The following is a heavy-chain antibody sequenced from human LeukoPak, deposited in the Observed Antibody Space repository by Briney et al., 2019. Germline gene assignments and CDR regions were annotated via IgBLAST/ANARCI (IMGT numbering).Heavy chain of an antibody. CDR1: GITISSAW. V-gene: IGHV3-15*06. CDR3: TTPPN. CDR2: IRSESDGGTT. Sequence: GGSLRLSCAASGITISSAWMSWVRQPPGKGLEYVARIRSESDGGTTNHAAPVNDRFTISRDDSQNTLYLQMNSLTNDDTAVYYCTTPPNWGQGTLVTVSP. J-gene: IGHJ4*02.